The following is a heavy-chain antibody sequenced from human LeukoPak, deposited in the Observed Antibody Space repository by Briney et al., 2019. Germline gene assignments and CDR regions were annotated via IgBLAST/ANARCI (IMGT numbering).Heavy chain of an antibody. CDR3: ARDGTFWVSYVY. CDR1: GGSISSGGYY. CDR2: IYYSGST. J-gene: IGHJ4*02. V-gene: IGHV4-31*03. Sequence: PSQTLSLTSTVSGGSISSGGYYWSRIRQHPGKGLEWIGYIYYSGSTYYNPSLKSRVTISVDTSKNQFSLKLSSVTAADTAVYYCARDGTFWVSYVYWGKGILVTVSS. D-gene: IGHD3-16*01.